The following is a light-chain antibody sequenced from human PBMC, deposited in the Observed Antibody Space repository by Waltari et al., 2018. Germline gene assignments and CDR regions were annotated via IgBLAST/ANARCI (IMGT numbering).Light chain of an antibody. CDR1: SSDVGGYND. CDR3: CSYRSGSTWV. V-gene: IGLV2-18*02. J-gene: IGLJ2*01. Sequence: QAALTQPPSVSKSLGQSVTISCTGTSSDVGGYNDVSWYQQHPGTAPRLLIYDVSKRPSGVSDRFSGSKSGNTASLTISGLQAEDEADYYGCSYRSGSTWVFGGGTRLTVL. CDR2: DVS.